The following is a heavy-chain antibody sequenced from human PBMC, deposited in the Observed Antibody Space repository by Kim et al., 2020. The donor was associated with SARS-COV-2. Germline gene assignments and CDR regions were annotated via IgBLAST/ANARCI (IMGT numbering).Heavy chain of an antibody. V-gene: IGHV1-2*02. D-gene: IGHD6-13*01. CDR3: ARGIAAAGSVDY. Sequence: NYAQKFQGRVTMARDTSISTAYMELSRLRSDDTAVYYCARGIAAAGSVDYWGQGTLVTVSS. J-gene: IGHJ4*02.